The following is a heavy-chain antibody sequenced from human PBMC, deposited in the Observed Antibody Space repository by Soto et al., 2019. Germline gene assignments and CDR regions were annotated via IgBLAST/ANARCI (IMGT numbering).Heavy chain of an antibody. J-gene: IGHJ6*02. Sequence: GGSLRLSCAASGFTFSSYGMHWVRQAPGKGLEWVAVIWYDGSNKYYADSVKGRLTISRDNSKNTLYLQMNSLRAEDTAVYYCARVYSGWYYYYGMDVWGQGTTVTVSS. CDR3: ARVYSGWYYYYGMDV. D-gene: IGHD6-19*01. CDR1: GFTFSSYG. V-gene: IGHV3-33*01. CDR2: IWYDGSNK.